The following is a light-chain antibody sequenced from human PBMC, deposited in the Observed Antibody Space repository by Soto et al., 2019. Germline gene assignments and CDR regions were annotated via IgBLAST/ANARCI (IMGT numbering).Light chain of an antibody. CDR2: TAS. Sequence: IQLTQSPSSLSASVGDRVTITCRASQGISSYLAWYQQKPGKAPKLLIYTASTLQSGVPSRFSGSGSGTDFTLTISSLQPDDFATYYCLQLNSYPRTFGQGTKV. CDR3: LQLNSYPRT. V-gene: IGKV1-9*01. CDR1: QGISSY. J-gene: IGKJ1*01.